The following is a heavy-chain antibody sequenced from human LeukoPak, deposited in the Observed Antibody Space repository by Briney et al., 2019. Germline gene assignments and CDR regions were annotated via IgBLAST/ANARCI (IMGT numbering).Heavy chain of an antibody. Sequence: GKSLRLSCAASGFTFSSYAIHWVRQAPGKGLEWVAVISYDGSSKYYADSVKGRFIISRDNSENTLYLQMNSLRAEDTAVYYCARETGSAVGSTDFDYWGQGTLVTVSS. CDR1: GFTFSSYA. J-gene: IGHJ4*02. V-gene: IGHV3-30-3*01. CDR2: ISYDGSSK. CDR3: ARETGSAVGSTDFDY. D-gene: IGHD4-17*01.